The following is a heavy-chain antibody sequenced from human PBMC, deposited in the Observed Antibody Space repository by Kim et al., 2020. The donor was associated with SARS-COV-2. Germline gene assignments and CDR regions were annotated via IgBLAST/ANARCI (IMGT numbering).Heavy chain of an antibody. D-gene: IGHD2-2*01. Sequence: GGSLRLSCAASGFTFSSYAMHWVRQAPGKGLEWVAVISYDGSNKYYADSVKGRFTISRDNSKNTLYLQMNSLRAEDTAVYYCARDGAGLHCSSTSCSVLYYYMDVWGKGTTVTVSS. J-gene: IGHJ6*03. V-gene: IGHV3-30-3*01. CDR2: ISYDGSNK. CDR1: GFTFSSYA. CDR3: ARDGAGLHCSSTSCSVLYYYMDV.